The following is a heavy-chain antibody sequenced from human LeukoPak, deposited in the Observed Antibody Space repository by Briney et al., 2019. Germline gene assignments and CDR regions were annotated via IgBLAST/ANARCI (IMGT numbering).Heavy chain of an antibody. D-gene: IGHD3-9*01. J-gene: IGHJ4*02. CDR2: ISGSGGGT. CDR1: GFTFSSYA. CDR3: AKGDILTGYTY. V-gene: IGHV3-23*01. Sequence: GGSLTLSCAASGFTFSSYAMSWVRPPHGKGLEWVSAISGSGGGTYYADSVKGRFTISRDNSKNTLYLQMNSLRAEDTAVYYCAKGDILTGYTYWGQGTLVTVSS.